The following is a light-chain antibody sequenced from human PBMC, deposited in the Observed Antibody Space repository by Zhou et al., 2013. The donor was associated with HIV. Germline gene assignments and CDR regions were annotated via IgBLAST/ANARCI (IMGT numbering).Light chain of an antibody. Sequence: EIVLTQSPGTLSLSPGERATLSCRTSQSISSSYLAWYQQKPGQAPRLLVYGTSNRAADIPGRFSGSGSGTAFTLTISSLQSEDFAVYYCQQYDNWPPWTFGQGTKVEMK. CDR1: QSISSSY. V-gene: IGKV3-20*01. CDR2: GTS. CDR3: QQYDNWPPWT. J-gene: IGKJ1*01.